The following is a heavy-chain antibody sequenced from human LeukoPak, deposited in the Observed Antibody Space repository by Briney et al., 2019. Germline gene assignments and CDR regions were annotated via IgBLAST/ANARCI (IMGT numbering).Heavy chain of an antibody. Sequence: GGSLRLSCAASGFPFSSYGMHWVRQAPGKGLEWVAFIPYDGSDKLYADSVKGRFTISRDNSKNTLYLQMNSLRAEDTAVYYCAAMTSVTTGDYWGQGTLVTVSS. CDR3: AAMTSVTTGDY. CDR1: GFPFSSYG. D-gene: IGHD4-11*01. V-gene: IGHV3-30*02. J-gene: IGHJ4*02. CDR2: IPYDGSDK.